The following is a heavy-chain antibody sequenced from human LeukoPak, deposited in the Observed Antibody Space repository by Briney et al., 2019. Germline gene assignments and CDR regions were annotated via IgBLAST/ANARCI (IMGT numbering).Heavy chain of an antibody. Sequence: GESLKISCKGSGYSFTSYWIGWVRPMPGKGLEWMGIIYPGDSDTRYSPSFQGQVTISADKSISTAYLQWSSLKASDTAMYYCARHVGVGCTSCYGDWFDPWGQGTLVTVSS. V-gene: IGHV5-51*01. D-gene: IGHD2-2*01. CDR3: ARHVGVGCTSCYGDWFDP. J-gene: IGHJ5*02. CDR1: GYSFTSYW. CDR2: IYPGDSDT.